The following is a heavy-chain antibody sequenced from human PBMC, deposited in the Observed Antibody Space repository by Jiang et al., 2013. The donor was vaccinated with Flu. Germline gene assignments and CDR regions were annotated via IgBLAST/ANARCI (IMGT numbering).Heavy chain of an antibody. Sequence: QTLSLTCAISGDSVSSNSAAWNWIRQSPSRGLEWLGRTYYRSKWYNDYAVSVKSRITINPDTSKNQFSLQLNSVTPEDTAVYYCARQSIVGDKEGFDYWGQGTLVTVSS. CDR3: ARQSIVGDKEGFDY. CDR2: TYYRSKWYN. D-gene: IGHD1-26*01. J-gene: IGHJ4*02. CDR1: GDSVSSNSAA. V-gene: IGHV6-1*01.